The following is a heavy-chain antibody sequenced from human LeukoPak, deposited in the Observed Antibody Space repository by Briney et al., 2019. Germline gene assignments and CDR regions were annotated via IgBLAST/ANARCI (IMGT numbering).Heavy chain of an antibody. CDR3: ARVSTYGGYSYGYNHFDY. V-gene: IGHV3-7*01. J-gene: IGHJ4*02. Sequence: PGGSLRLSCAASGFTFSSYWLSWVRQAPGKGLEWVANIKQDGSEKYYVDSVKGRFTISRDNAKNSLYLQMNSLRAEDTAVYYCARVSTYGGYSYGYNHFDYWGQGTLVTVSS. D-gene: IGHD5-18*01. CDR2: IKQDGSEK. CDR1: GFTFSSYW.